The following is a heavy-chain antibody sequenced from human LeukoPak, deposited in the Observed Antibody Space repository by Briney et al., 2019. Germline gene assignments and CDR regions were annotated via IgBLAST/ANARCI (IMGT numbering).Heavy chain of an antibody. D-gene: IGHD3-22*01. CDR1: GFTFSSYA. Sequence: GGSLRLSCAAPGFTFSSYAMHWVRQAPGKGLEWVAVISYDGSNKYYADSVKGRFTISRDNSKNTLYLQMNSLRAEDTAVYYCARERYYYDSRALDYWGQGTLVTVSS. CDR2: ISYDGSNK. V-gene: IGHV3-30-3*01. CDR3: ARERYYYDSRALDY. J-gene: IGHJ4*02.